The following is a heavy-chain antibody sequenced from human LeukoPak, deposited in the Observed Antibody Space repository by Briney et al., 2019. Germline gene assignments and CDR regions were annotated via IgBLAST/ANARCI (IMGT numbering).Heavy chain of an antibody. D-gene: IGHD4-23*01. Sequence: ASVTVSCKASGYTFTTYYMYWVRQTPGQGREWMGRINPRGGSTIYAQKFQGRVTMTRDTSTTTVYMELSSLRSEDTAVYYCARETYGANSGATDYWGQGTLVTVSS. J-gene: IGHJ4*02. CDR1: GYTFTTYY. CDR2: INPRGGST. CDR3: ARETYGANSGATDY. V-gene: IGHV1-46*01.